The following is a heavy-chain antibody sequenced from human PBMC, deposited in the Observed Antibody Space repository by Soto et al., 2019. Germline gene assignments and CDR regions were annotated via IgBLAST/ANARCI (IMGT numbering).Heavy chain of an antibody. J-gene: IGHJ4*02. CDR3: ARGPQLVYFDY. D-gene: IGHD6-13*01. CDR1: GFTFSSYE. CDR2: ISSSGSTI. Sequence: GGSLRLSCAASGFTFSSYEMNWVRQAPGKGLEWVSYISSSGSTIYYADSVKGRFTISRDNAKNSLYLQMNSLRAEDTAVYYCARGPQLVYFDYWGQGTLVTVSS. V-gene: IGHV3-48*03.